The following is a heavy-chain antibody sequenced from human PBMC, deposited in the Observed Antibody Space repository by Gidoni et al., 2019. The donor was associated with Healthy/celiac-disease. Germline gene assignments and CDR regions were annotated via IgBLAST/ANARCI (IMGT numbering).Heavy chain of an antibody. CDR2: ISWKSGSI. CDR3: AKGAVAGLDYFDY. Sequence: EVQLVESGGGLVQPGRSLRLSCAASGFTFDDYAMHWVRQAPGKGLEWVSGISWKSGSIGYADSVKGRFTISRDNAKNSLYLQMNSLRAEDTALYYCAKGAVAGLDYFDYWGQGTLVTVSS. V-gene: IGHV3-9*01. D-gene: IGHD6-19*01. J-gene: IGHJ4*02. CDR1: GFTFDDYA.